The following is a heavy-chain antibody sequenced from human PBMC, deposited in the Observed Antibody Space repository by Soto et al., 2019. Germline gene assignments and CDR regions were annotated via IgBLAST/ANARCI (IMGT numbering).Heavy chain of an antibody. J-gene: IGHJ4*02. CDR2: ISSSSSYI. V-gene: IGHV3-21*03. Sequence: EVQLVESGGGLVKPGGSLRLSCAASGFTFSSYSMNWVRQAPGKGLEWVSSISSSSSYIYYADSVKGRFTISRDNAKKSLYLQMNSRRDEYTSVYYCARYLGKPIDYWGQGTLVTVFS. CDR1: GFTFSSYS. CDR3: ARYLGKPIDY.